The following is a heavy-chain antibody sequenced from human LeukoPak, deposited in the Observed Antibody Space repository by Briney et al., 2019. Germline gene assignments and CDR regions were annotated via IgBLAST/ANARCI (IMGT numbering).Heavy chain of an antibody. J-gene: IGHJ4*02. Sequence: SETLSLTCTVSGGXISGYYWNWFRQPPGKGLEWIGYIYYSGSTNFNPSLKSRVTISVDTSKNQFSLNLRSVTAADTAMYYCARIDSGGYGYFDYWGQGTLATVSS. CDR1: GGXISGYY. CDR2: IYYSGST. D-gene: IGHD3-22*01. CDR3: ARIDSGGYGYFDY. V-gene: IGHV4-59*01.